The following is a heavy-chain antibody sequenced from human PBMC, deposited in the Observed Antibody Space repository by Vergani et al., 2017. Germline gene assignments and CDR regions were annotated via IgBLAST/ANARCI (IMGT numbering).Heavy chain of an antibody. D-gene: IGHD1-26*01. CDR2: IYHSGST. J-gene: IGHJ2*01. CDR3: ARVSYDPSWYFDL. V-gene: IGHV4-4*02. CDR1: GGSISSSNW. Sequence: QLQLQESGPGLVKPSETLSLTCTVSGGSISSSNWWSWVRQPPGKGLEWIGEIYHSGSTNYNPSLKSRVTISVDKSKNQFSLKLSSVTAADTAVYYCARVSYDPSWYFDLWGRGTLVTVSS.